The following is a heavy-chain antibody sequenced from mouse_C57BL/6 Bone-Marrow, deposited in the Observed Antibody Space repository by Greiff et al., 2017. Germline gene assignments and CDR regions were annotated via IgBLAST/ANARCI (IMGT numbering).Heavy chain of an antibody. CDR1: GFTFSSYG. V-gene: IGHV5-6*02. J-gene: IGHJ2*01. CDR2: IRSGGSYT. CDR3: ARRGVAPFDY. D-gene: IGHD1-1*02. Sequence: EVKLVESGGDLVKPGGSLKLSCAASGFTFSSYGMSWVRQTPDKRLEWVATIRSGGSYTYYPDSVKGRFTISRDNAKNTLYLQMSSLKSEDTAMYYCARRGVAPFDYWGQGTTLTVSS.